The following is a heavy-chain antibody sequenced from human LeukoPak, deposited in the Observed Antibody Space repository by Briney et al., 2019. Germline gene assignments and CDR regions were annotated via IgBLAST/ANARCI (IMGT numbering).Heavy chain of an antibody. CDR2: IIPIFGTA. D-gene: IGHD3-10*01. Sequence: GASVKVSCKASGYTFTSYGISWVRQAPGQGLEWMGGIIPIFGTANYAQKFQGRVTITADESTSTAYMELSSLRSEDTAVYYCASRNYYGSGSYYIHFDYWGQGTLVTVSS. CDR3: ASRNYYGSGSYYIHFDY. J-gene: IGHJ4*02. V-gene: IGHV1-69*13. CDR1: GYTFTSYG.